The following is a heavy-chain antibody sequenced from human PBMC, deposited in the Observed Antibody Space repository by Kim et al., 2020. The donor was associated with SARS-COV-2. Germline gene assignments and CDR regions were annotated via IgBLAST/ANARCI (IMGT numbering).Heavy chain of an antibody. D-gene: IGHD5-12*01. CDR3: ARGGRWLRLDFDY. V-gene: IGHV1-2*04. J-gene: IGHJ4*02. Sequence: YAQKFQGWVTMTRDTSISTAYMELSRLRSDDTAVYYCARGGRWLRLDFDYWGQGTLVTVSS.